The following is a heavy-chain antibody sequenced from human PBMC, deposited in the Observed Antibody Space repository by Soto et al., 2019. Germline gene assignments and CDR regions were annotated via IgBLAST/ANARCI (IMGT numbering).Heavy chain of an antibody. D-gene: IGHD4-17*01. Sequence: SETLSLTCTVSGASISGHFWSWIRQPPGKGLEWIAYIYNSGSSYNPSLKSRVTISVDTSKNQLSLKLSSVIAADSAVYYCARALITVTTPNWFDPWGQGTLVTVSS. V-gene: IGHV4-59*08. CDR2: IYNSGS. CDR1: GASISGHF. CDR3: ARALITVTTPNWFDP. J-gene: IGHJ5*02.